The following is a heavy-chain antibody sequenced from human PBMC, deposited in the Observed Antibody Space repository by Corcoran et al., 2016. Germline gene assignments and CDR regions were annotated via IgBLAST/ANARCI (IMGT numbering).Heavy chain of an antibody. CDR3: ARGLGGAVAGDYFDY. V-gene: IGHV3-7*01. CDR2: IKQDGSEK. Sequence: EVQLVESGGGLVQPGGSLRLSCAASGFTFSSYWMSWVRQAPGKGLEWVANIKQDGSEKYYVDSVKGRFTISRDNAKNSLYLQMNSLRAEDTAVYYCARGLGGAVAGDYFDYWGQGTLVTVSS. D-gene: IGHD6-19*01. CDR1: GFTFSSYW. J-gene: IGHJ4*02.